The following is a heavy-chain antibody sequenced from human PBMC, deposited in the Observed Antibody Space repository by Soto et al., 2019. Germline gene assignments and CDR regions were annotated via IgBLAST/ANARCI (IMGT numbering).Heavy chain of an antibody. J-gene: IGHJ4*02. D-gene: IGHD6-13*01. CDR2: ISAYNGKT. CDR3: ARVSPSARAAEP. V-gene: IGHV1-18*01. CDR1: GYTFTSYG. Sequence: QVQLVQSGAEVKKPGASVRVSCKASGYTFTSYGISWVRQAPGQGLEWMRWISAYNGKTNYAQSLQGRVTMTTDTSTTTAYMELRSLKSDDTAVYYCARVSPSARAAEPWGQGTLVTVS.